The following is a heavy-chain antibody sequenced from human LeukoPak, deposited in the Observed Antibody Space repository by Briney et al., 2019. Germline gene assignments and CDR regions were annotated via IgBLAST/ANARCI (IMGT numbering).Heavy chain of an antibody. J-gene: IGHJ5*02. V-gene: IGHV4-4*07. CDR2: FYTSGST. CDR1: GGSISSYY. Sequence: SETLSLTCTVSGGSISSYYWSWIRQPAGKGLEWIGRFYTSGSTNYNPSLKSRVTMSVDTSKNQFSLRLSSATAADTAVYYCARDLYTTITTSEPTFDPWGQGTLVTVSS. CDR3: ARDLYTTITTSEPTFDP. D-gene: IGHD4-11*01.